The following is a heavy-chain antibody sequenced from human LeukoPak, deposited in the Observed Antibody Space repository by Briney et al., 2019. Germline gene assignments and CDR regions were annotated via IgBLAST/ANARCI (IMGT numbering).Heavy chain of an antibody. CDR1: GFTVSSNY. V-gene: IGHV3-53*01. J-gene: IGHJ6*03. D-gene: IGHD2-2*02. CDR3: ARVPLEFCSSTSCYRYYYIDV. CDR2: IYSGGRT. Sequence: GGSLRLSCAASGFTVSSNYMSWVRQAPGKGLEWVSVIYSGGRTYYADSVEGRFTISMDNSKNTLYLQMNSLRAEDTAVYYCARVPLEFCSSTSCYRYYYIDVWGKGTTVTVSS.